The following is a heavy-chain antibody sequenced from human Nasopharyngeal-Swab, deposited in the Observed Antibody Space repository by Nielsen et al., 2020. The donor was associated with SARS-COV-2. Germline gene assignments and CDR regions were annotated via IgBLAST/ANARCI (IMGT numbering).Heavy chain of an antibody. J-gene: IGHJ4*02. CDR3: TRESPSYYDFWSATDY. CDR2: IRSKANSYAT. D-gene: IGHD3-3*01. Sequence: GESLKISWAASGFTFSGSAMHWVRQASGKGLEWVGRIRSKANSYATAYAASVKGRFTISRDDSKNTAYLQMNSLKTEDTAVYYCTRESPSYYDFWSATDYWGQGTLVTVSP. V-gene: IGHV3-73*01. CDR1: GFTFSGSA.